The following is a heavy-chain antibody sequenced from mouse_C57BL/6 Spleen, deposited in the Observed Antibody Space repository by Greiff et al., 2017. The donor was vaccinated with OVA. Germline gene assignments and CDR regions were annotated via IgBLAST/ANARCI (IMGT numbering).Heavy chain of an antibody. CDR2: IYPGSGNT. CDR1: GYTFTDYY. Sequence: VQLQQSGAELVRPGASVKLSCKASGYTFTDYYINWVKQRPGQGLEWIARIYPGSGNTYYNEKFKGKATLTAEKSSSTAYMQLSSLTSEDSAVYFCAREDSSGYDLYFDYWGQGTTLTVSS. D-gene: IGHD3-2*02. CDR3: AREDSSGYDLYFDY. J-gene: IGHJ2*01. V-gene: IGHV1-76*01.